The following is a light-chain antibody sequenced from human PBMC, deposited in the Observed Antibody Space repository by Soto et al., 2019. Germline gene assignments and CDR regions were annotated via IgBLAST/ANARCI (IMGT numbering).Light chain of an antibody. CDR3: ASWDDKLKRYV. CDR1: NSNIASNT. Sequence: QSVLTQPPSASETPGQTVSISCSGSNSNIASNTVNWYQHLPGAAPKLLIYYNNQRPSGVPDRFSGSKSGTSASLAISGLQSEDESDYYCASWDDKLKRYVFGNATKVTVX. CDR2: YNN. V-gene: IGLV1-44*01. J-gene: IGLJ6*01.